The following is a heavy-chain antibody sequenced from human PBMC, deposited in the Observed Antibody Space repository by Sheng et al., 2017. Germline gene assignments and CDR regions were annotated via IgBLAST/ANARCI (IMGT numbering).Heavy chain of an antibody. CDR1: GGSVRQWYYY. CDR2: IYYSGST. V-gene: IGHV4-61*01. CDR3: ARYSSGWSYYFDY. J-gene: IGHJ4*02. D-gene: IGHD6-19*01. Sequence: QVQLQESGPGLVKPSETLSLTCTVSGGSVRQWYYYWSWIRQPPGRDWSGLGSIYYSGSTNYNPSLKSRVTISVDTSKNQFSLKXSSVTAADTAVYYCARYSSGWSYYFDYWGQGNPGHRLL.